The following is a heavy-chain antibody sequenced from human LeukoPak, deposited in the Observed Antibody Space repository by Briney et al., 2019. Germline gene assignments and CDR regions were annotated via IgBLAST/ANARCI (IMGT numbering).Heavy chain of an antibody. CDR2: LWYDGSNE. CDR1: GFTLSSYG. V-gene: IGHV3-33*01. J-gene: IGHJ4*02. CDR3: ARLGYGGSGWFFDY. Sequence: GGSLRLSCAASGFTLSSYGMHWVRQAPGKGLEWVAVLWYDGSNEYYAASVKGRFTISRDSSKNTLYLQMNSLRAKDTAVYYCARLGYGGSGWFFDYWGQGTLVTVSS. D-gene: IGHD6-19*01.